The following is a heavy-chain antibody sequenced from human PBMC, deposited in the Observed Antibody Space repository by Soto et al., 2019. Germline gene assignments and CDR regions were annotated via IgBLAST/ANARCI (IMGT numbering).Heavy chain of an antibody. J-gene: IGHJ4*02. D-gene: IGHD3-3*01. CDR2: IYYSGST. V-gene: IGHV4-39*01. Sequence: SETLSLTCTVSGGSISSSSYYWGWIRQPPGKGLEWIGSIYYSGSTYYNPSLKSRVTISVDTSKNQFSLKLSSVTAADTAVYYCAVNYDFWSGYYPPPNDYWGQGTLVTVSS. CDR1: GGSISSSSYY. CDR3: AVNYDFWSGYYPPPNDY.